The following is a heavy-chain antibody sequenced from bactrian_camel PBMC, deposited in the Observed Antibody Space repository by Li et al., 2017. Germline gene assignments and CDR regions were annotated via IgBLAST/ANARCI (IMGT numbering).Heavy chain of an antibody. V-gene: IGHV3S55*01. J-gene: IGHJ4*01. CDR1: NTYTAYC. CDR3: AAESATPCADNGIWIEYDYNY. Sequence: VQLVESGGGSVQAGGSLRLSCATSNTYTAYCLGWFRQAPGKEREGVGAIGTDGSVVYVDFVKGRFTISKDNAKNTLSLQMNNLRPEDSAMYYCAAESATPCADNGIWIEYDYNYWGQGTQVTVS. CDR2: IGTDGSV. D-gene: IGHD2*01.